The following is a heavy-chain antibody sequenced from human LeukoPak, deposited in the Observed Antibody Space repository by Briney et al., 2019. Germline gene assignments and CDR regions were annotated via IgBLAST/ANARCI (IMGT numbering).Heavy chain of an antibody. V-gene: IGHV4-39*01. CDR2: IYYSGST. Sequence: SETLSLTCTVSGGSLSSSSYYWGWIRQPPGKGLEWIGSIYYSGSTYYNPSLKSRVTISVDTSKNQFSLKLSSVTAADTAVYYCARVNSSSWEVPRGFDYWGQGTLVTVSS. CDR1: GGSLSSSSYY. D-gene: IGHD6-13*01. J-gene: IGHJ4*02. CDR3: ARVNSSSWEVPRGFDY.